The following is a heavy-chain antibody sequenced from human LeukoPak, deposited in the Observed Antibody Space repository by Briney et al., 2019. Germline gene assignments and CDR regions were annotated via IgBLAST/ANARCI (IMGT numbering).Heavy chain of an antibody. CDR2: IKQDGSEK. Sequence: QPGGSLRLSCAASGFTFSSYWMSWVRQAPGKGLEWVVNIKQDGSEKYYVDSVKGRFTISRDNAKNSLYLQMNSLRAEDTAVYYCARDQAGGDIVATIGEWDYWGQGTLVTVSS. V-gene: IGHV3-7*01. D-gene: IGHD5-12*01. J-gene: IGHJ4*02. CDR1: GFTFSSYW. CDR3: ARDQAGGDIVATIGEWDY.